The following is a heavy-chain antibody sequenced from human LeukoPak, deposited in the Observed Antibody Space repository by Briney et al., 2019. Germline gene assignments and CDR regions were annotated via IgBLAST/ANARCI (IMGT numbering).Heavy chain of an antibody. V-gene: IGHV4-34*01. J-gene: IGHJ4*02. Sequence: SETLSLTCAVYGGSFSGYYWTWIRQPPGKGLEWIGEIHYSGSVTYNPSLGTRVTISVDTSKNQFSLRINSVTAADTAVYYCARGQWFRAFWSRGTPVTVSS. D-gene: IGHD3-10*01. CDR2: IHYSGSV. CDR3: ARGQWFRAF. CDR1: GGSFSGYY.